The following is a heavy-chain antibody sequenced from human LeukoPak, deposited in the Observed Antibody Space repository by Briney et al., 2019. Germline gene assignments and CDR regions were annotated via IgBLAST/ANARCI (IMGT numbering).Heavy chain of an antibody. Sequence: GGSLRLSCAASGFTFSSYAMSWVRQAPGKGLEWVSAISGSGGSTYYADSVKGRFTISRDNPKNTLYLQMNSLRAEDTAVYYCVKVTLEWLLHNYFDDWGQGTLVTVSS. D-gene: IGHD3-3*01. CDR1: GFTFSSYA. CDR2: ISGSGGST. CDR3: VKVTLEWLLHNYFDD. J-gene: IGHJ4*02. V-gene: IGHV3-23*01.